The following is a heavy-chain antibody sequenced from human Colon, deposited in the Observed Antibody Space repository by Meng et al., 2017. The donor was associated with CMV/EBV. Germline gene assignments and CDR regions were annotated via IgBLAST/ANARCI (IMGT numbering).Heavy chain of an antibody. J-gene: IGHJ5*02. Sequence: FTSYDRNGGGQATGQGLEWMGWMNPNSGNTGYAQKFQGRVTITRNTSISTAYMELSSLRSEDTAVYYCARGASLAAAGTGGYNWFDPWGQGTLVTVSS. V-gene: IGHV1-8*03. D-gene: IGHD6-13*01. CDR3: ARGASLAAAGTGGYNWFDP. CDR1: FTSYD. CDR2: MNPNSGNT.